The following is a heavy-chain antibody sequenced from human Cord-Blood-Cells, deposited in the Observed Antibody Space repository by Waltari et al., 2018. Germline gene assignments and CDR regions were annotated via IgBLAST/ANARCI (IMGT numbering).Heavy chain of an antibody. CDR2: IIPIFGTA. D-gene: IGHD3-10*01. CDR1: GGTFRSYA. V-gene: IGHV1-69*01. Sequence: VQLVQSGAEVKKPGSSVKVSCKAPGGTFRSYAISWVRQAPGQGLEWMGGIIPIFGTANYAQKFQGRVTITADESTSTAYMELSSLRSEDTAVYYCATNYYGSGSYITGDYFDYWGQGTLVTVSS. CDR3: ATNYYGSGSYITGDYFDY. J-gene: IGHJ4*02.